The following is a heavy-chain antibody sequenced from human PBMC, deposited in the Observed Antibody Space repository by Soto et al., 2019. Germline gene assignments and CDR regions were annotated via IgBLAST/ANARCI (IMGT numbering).Heavy chain of an antibody. CDR3: ASPSVERATAYFDY. CDR1: GGTFSSYA. J-gene: IGHJ4*02. Sequence: QVQLVQSGAEVKKPGSSVKVSCKASGGTFSSYAISWVRQAPGQGLEWMGGIIPIFGTANCAQKFQGRVTXTAXGXTSTAYIVRRSLRAEDTAVYYCASPSVERATAYFDYWGQGTLVTVSS. D-gene: IGHD4-4*01. CDR2: IIPIFGTA. V-gene: IGHV1-69*12.